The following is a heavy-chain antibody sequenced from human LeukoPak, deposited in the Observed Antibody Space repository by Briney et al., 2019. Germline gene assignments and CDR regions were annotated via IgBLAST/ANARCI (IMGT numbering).Heavy chain of an antibody. V-gene: IGHV4-34*01. CDR1: GGSFSGYY. CDR3: ARVQEDYYGSGTYDDY. CDR2: INHSGST. J-gene: IGHJ4*02. D-gene: IGHD3-10*01. Sequence: SETLSLTCAVYGGSFSGYYWSWIRQPSGKGLEWIGEINHSGSTNYNPSLKSRVTISVDTSKNQFSLKLSSVTAADTAVYYCARVQEDYYGSGTYDDYWGQGTLVTVSS.